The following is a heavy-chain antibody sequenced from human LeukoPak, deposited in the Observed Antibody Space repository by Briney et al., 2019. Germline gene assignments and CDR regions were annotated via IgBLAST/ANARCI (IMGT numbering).Heavy chain of an antibody. J-gene: IGHJ4*02. CDR2: ISGSGGST. V-gene: IGHV3-23*01. Sequence: GGSLRLSCAASGFTFSSYAMSWVRKAPGKGLEWVSAISGSGGSTYYADSVKGRFTISRDNAKNSLYLQMNSLRAEDTAVYYCARLRDGRWLLEYWGQGTLVTVSS. CDR1: GFTFSSYA. D-gene: IGHD5-24*01. CDR3: ARLRDGRWLLEY.